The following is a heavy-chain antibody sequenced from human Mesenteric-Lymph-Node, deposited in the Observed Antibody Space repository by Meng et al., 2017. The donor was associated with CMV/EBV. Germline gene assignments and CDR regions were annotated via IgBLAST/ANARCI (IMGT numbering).Heavy chain of an antibody. CDR1: GFTFSDYY. CDR3: AKAPMTSSGINVSP. D-gene: IGHD3-22*01. Sequence: GGSLRLSCAASGFTFSDYYMSWIRQAPGKGLEWVSYIGASGNTIYYADSVKGRFTVSRDNAKNSLFLQMSSLRVEDTAVYYCAKAPMTSSGINVSPWGRGTLVTVSS. CDR2: IGASGNTI. J-gene: IGHJ5*02. V-gene: IGHV3-11*04.